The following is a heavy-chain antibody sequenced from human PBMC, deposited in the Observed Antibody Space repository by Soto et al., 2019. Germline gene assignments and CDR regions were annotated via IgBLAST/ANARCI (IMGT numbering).Heavy chain of an antibody. CDR1: GLTFSSYG. Sequence: PGWSLRLSWAASGLTFSSYGMHWVRQAPGKGLEWVAVISYDGSNKYYADSVKSRFTISRDNSKNTLYLQMNSLRAEDTAVYYCAKDLVEYSSSSVFDYSGQGPLVTLSS. V-gene: IGHV3-30*18. D-gene: IGHD6-6*01. CDR3: AKDLVEYSSSSVFDY. CDR2: ISYDGSNK. J-gene: IGHJ4*02.